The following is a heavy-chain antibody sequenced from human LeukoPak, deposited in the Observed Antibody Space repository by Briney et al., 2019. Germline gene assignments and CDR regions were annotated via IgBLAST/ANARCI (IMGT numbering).Heavy chain of an antibody. V-gene: IGHV1-2*02. Sequence: ASVKVSCKASGYTFTGYYIHWVRQAPGQGLEWMGWINPNSGGTNYAPKFQGRVTMTRDTSMSTAYMELSRLRSDDTAVYYCARGAAYYFDSSGYYYSYFASWGQGTLVTVSS. CDR2: INPNSGGT. CDR3: ARGAAYYFDSSGYYYSYFAS. D-gene: IGHD3-22*01. J-gene: IGHJ4*02. CDR1: GYTFTGYY.